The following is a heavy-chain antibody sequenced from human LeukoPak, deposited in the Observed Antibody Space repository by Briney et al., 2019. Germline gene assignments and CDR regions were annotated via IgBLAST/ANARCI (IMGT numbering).Heavy chain of an antibody. CDR3: ARPRAAQGAFDI. V-gene: IGHV1-2*02. CDR2: INPNSGGT. CDR1: GYTFTGYY. Sequence: GASVKVSCKASGYTFTGYYMHGVRQAPGQGLEGMGWINPNSGGTNYAQKFQGRGTMTRDTSISTAYMELSRLRSDDTAVYYCARPRAAQGAFDIWGQGTMVTVSS. J-gene: IGHJ3*02. D-gene: IGHD2-15*01.